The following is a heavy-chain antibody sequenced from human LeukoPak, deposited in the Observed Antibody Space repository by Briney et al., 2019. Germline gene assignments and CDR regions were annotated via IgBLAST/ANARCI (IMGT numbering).Heavy chain of an antibody. V-gene: IGHV3-30*04. Sequence: PGGSLRLSCAASGFTFSSYAMHWVRQAPGKGLEWVAVTSYDGSNKYYADSVKGRFTISRDNSKNTLYLQMNSLRAEDTAVYYCARAVLDQWLVPGGWFDPWGQGTLVTVSS. CDR3: ARAVLDQWLVPGGWFDP. CDR2: TSYDGSNK. CDR1: GFTFSSYA. J-gene: IGHJ5*02. D-gene: IGHD6-19*01.